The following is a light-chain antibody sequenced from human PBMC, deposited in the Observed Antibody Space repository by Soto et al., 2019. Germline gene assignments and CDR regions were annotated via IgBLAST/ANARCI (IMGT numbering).Light chain of an antibody. J-gene: IGKJ2*01. CDR3: QQRRNWPPMYT. V-gene: IGKV3-11*01. Sequence: IVLTQSPATLSLSPGERATLSCRASQSVVNQLAWYQQKPGQAPRLLIYDASNRATGIPARFSGSGSGTDFTLTISSREHEDFAIYYCQQRRNWPPMYTFGQGTKLEIK. CDR1: QSVVNQ. CDR2: DAS.